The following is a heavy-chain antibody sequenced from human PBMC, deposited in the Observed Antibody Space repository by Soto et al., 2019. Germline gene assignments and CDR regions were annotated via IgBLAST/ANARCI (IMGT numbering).Heavy chain of an antibody. CDR1: GFTFSSYG. Sequence: PGGSLRLSCAASGFTFSSYGMHWVRQAPGKGLEWVAVIWYDGSNKYYADSVKGRFTISRDNSKNTLYLQMNSLRAEDTAVYYCVMNFGITGTGSPYYYYYGMDVWGQGTTVTVSS. CDR3: VMNFGITGTGSPYYYYYGMDV. J-gene: IGHJ6*02. V-gene: IGHV3-33*01. CDR2: IWYDGSNK. D-gene: IGHD1-7*01.